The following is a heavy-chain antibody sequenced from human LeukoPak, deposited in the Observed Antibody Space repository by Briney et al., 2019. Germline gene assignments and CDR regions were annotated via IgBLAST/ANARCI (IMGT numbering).Heavy chain of an antibody. J-gene: IGHJ4*02. D-gene: IGHD3-22*01. CDR3: PRDSYYDSRGFDY. CDR2: ISSSSSYI. V-gene: IGHV3-21*01. CDR1: GFTVSSNY. Sequence: GGSLRLSCAASGFTVSSNYMSWVRQAPGKGLEWVSSISSSSSYIYYADSVKGRFTISRDNAKNSLYLQMNSLRAEDTAVYYCPRDSYYDSRGFDYWGQGTLVTVSS.